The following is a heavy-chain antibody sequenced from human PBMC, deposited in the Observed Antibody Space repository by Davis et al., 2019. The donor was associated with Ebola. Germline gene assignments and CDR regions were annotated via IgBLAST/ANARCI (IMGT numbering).Heavy chain of an antibody. CDR2: INPNSGGT. V-gene: IGHV1-2*02. Sequence: ASVKVSCKASGYTFTGYYMHWVRQAPGQGLEWMGWINPNSGGTNYAQKFQGRVTMTRDTSTSTVYMELSSLRSEDTAVYYCARDEFNSSSDPLGYYYGMDVWGQGTTVTVSS. CDR1: GYTFTGYY. D-gene: IGHD6-6*01. CDR3: ARDEFNSSSDPLGYYYGMDV. J-gene: IGHJ6*02.